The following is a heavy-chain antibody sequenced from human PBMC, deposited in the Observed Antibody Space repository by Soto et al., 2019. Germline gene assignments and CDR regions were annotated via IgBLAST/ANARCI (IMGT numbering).Heavy chain of an antibody. D-gene: IGHD5-18*01. Sequence: SETLSLTCAVSGGSISSSNWWSCVRQPPGKGLEWIGEIYHSGSTNYNPSLKSRVTISVDKSKNQFSLKLSSVTAADTAVYYCARGVAGYSYGPNNWFDPWGQGTLVTVSS. V-gene: IGHV4-4*02. CDR3: ARGVAGYSYGPNNWFDP. CDR2: IYHSGST. CDR1: GGSISSSNW. J-gene: IGHJ5*02.